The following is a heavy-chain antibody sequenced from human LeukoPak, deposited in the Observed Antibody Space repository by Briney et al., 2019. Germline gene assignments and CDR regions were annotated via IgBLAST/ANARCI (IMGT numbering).Heavy chain of an antibody. Sequence: GGSLRLSCAASGFIFSSFEMNWVRQAPGKGLEWVSYISGSGSTIYYADSVKGRFTISRDNAKNSLYLQMNTLRADDTAVYYCARGIMYYFYAMDVWGQGTTVAVSS. CDR1: GFIFSSFE. CDR3: ARGIMYYFYAMDV. V-gene: IGHV3-48*03. J-gene: IGHJ6*02. CDR2: ISGSGSTI. D-gene: IGHD2-8*01.